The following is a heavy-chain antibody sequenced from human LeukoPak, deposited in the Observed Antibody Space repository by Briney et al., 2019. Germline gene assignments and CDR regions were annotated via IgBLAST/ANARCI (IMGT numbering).Heavy chain of an antibody. Sequence: SETLSLTCTVSGGSISSYYWSWIRQPAGKGLEWIGRIYTSGSTNYNPSLKSRVTMSVDTSKNQFSLKLSSVTAADTAVYYCARQLRVRGVITHYYYYMDVWGKGTTVTISS. V-gene: IGHV4-4*07. J-gene: IGHJ6*03. CDR2: IYTSGST. D-gene: IGHD3-10*01. CDR1: GGSISSYY. CDR3: ARQLRVRGVITHYYYYMDV.